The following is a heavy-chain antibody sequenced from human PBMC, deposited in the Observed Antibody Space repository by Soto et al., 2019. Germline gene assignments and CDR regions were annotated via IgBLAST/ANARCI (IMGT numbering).Heavy chain of an antibody. CDR1: GGRFTNYW. V-gene: IGHV5-51*01. D-gene: IGHD5-12*01. CDR2: ISPGDSDT. J-gene: IGHJ3*01. Sequence: GESLKISCKGSGGRFTNYWIGWVRQEPGKGLEWMGIISPGDSDTRYSPSFQGQVTFSADKSISTAYLQWSSLKASDTAMYYCAKTMRGFGFDAFHVWGRGTMVTVSS. CDR3: AKTMRGFGFDAFHV.